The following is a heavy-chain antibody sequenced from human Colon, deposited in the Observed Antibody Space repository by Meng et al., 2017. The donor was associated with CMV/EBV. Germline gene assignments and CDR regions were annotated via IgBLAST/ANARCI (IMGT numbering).Heavy chain of an antibody. V-gene: IGHV3-30*02. CDR2: IRYDGSNK. Sequence: GGSLRLSCAASGFTFSSYGMHWVRQAPGKGLEWVAFIRYDGSNKYYADSVKGRFTISRDNSKNALFLEMNSLRAEDTAVYYCAILAVAAAGNAFDIWGQGTMVTVSS. CDR3: AILAVAAAGNAFDI. J-gene: IGHJ3*02. CDR1: GFTFSSYG. D-gene: IGHD2-15*01.